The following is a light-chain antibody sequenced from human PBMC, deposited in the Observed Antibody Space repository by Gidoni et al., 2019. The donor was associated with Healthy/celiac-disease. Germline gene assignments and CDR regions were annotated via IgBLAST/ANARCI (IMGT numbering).Light chain of an antibody. J-gene: IGKJ2*01. Sequence: EIVLTQSPGNLSLSPGARATLSCRASQSVSSSYLAWYQQKPGQAPRLLIYGASSRATGIPDRFSGSGSGTDFTLTISRLEPEDFAVYYCQQYGSSSYTFGQGTKLEIK. CDR1: QSVSSSY. CDR2: GAS. CDR3: QQYGSSSYT. V-gene: IGKV3-20*01.